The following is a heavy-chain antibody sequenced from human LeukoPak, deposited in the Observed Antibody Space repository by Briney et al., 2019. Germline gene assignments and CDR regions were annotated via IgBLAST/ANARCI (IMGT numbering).Heavy chain of an antibody. D-gene: IGHD4/OR15-4a*01. Sequence: GGSLRLSCAASGFTYDDFGMSWVRQAPGKGLEWVSCISGSGGSGSGGSTYYANSVKGRCTISRDNSNNTLYLQMNSLRADDTAVYYYAKSGLSRFDYWGQGTLVTVSS. CDR1: GFTYDDFG. CDR3: AKSGLSRFDY. CDR2: ISGSGGSGSGGST. J-gene: IGHJ4*02. V-gene: IGHV3-23*01.